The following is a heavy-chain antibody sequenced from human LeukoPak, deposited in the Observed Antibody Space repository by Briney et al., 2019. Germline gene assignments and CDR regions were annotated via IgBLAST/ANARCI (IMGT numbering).Heavy chain of an antibody. D-gene: IGHD3-22*01. CDR1: GFTFSSYA. V-gene: IGHV3-23*01. CDR3: ARRGRDSDGYAHGYDF. J-gene: IGHJ4*02. CDR2: ISGSGGST. Sequence: GSLRLSCAASGFTFSSYAMSWVRQAPGKGLERVSAISGSGGSTYYADSVKGRFTISRDNSKNTLYLQMNSLRAEDTAVYYCARRGRDSDGYAHGYDFWGQGTLVTVSS.